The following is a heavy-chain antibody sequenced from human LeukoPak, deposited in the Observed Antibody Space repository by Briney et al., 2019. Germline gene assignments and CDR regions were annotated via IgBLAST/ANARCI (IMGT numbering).Heavy chain of an antibody. D-gene: IGHD3-9*01. J-gene: IGHJ4*02. CDR2: ISSSGSTI. V-gene: IGHV3-11*04. Sequence: SGGSLRLSCAASGFTFSDYYMNWIRQAPGKGLEWVSYISSSGSTIYYADSVKGRFTISRDNAKNSLYLQMNSLRAEDTAVYYCATLAKKTYYDILTGYPLTDNFDYWGQGTLVTVSS. CDR1: GFTFSDYY. CDR3: ATLAKKTYYDILTGYPLTDNFDY.